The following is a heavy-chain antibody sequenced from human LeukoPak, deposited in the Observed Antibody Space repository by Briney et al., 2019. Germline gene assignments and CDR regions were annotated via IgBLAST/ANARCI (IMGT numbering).Heavy chain of an antibody. CDR2: ISGSGGST. J-gene: IGHJ4*02. V-gene: IGHV3-23*01. Sequence: GGSLRLSCAASGFTFGSYAMSWVRQAPGKGLEWASAISGSGGSTYYADSVKGRFTISRDNSKNTLYLQMNSLRAEDTAVYYCAKVGRSGWPNPFDYWGQGTLVTVSS. CDR3: AKVGRSGWPNPFDY. D-gene: IGHD6-19*01. CDR1: GFTFGSYA.